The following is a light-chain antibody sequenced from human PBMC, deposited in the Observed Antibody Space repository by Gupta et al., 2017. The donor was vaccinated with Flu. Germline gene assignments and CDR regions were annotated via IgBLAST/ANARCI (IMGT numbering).Light chain of an antibody. CDR3: QVWDIGSDQYV. CDR2: DDN. CDR1: NIESKS. J-gene: IGLJ1*01. V-gene: IGLV3-21*02. Sequence: SYVLTPSSPVSVALGQTATISCGGDNIESKSVHWYQQKPGQAPVLVVHDDNDRPSGIPERFSGSNSGNTATLTISRVEAEDEADYFCQVWDIGSDQYVFGTGTKVTVL.